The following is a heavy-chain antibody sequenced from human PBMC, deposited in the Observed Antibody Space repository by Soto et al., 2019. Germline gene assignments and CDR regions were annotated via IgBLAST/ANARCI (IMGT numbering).Heavy chain of an antibody. CDR1: GYSFTTCW. CDR2: IYPGDSDT. Sequence: GGSLESSCKGYGYSFTTCWIGWVRQMPGKGLEWMGIIYPGDSDTRYSPSFQGQVTISADKSISTAYLQWSSLKASDTAMYYCATGGYCSSTSCYNFFDYWGQGTLVPASS. D-gene: IGHD2-2*02. CDR3: ATGGYCSSTSCYNFFDY. J-gene: IGHJ4*02. V-gene: IGHV5-51*03.